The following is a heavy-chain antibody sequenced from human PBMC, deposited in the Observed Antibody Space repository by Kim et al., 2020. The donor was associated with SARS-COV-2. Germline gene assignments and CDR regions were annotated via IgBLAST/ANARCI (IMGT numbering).Heavy chain of an antibody. D-gene: IGHD3-3*01. V-gene: IGHV4-61*01. Sequence: SETLSLTCTVSGGSVSSGSYFWSWIPQPPGKGLEWIGYIYYSGNTNYNPPLKSRVTMSVDTSKNQFSLKLRSVTAADTAVYYCARAPNDFWSVYPYYFDYWGQGTLVTVSS. CDR1: GGSVSSGSYF. CDR3: ARAPNDFWSVYPYYFDY. J-gene: IGHJ4*02. CDR2: IYYSGNT.